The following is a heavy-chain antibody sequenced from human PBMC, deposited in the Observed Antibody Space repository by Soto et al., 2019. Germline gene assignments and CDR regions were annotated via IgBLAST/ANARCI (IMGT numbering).Heavy chain of an antibody. CDR2: IGGSGGST. CDR3: AKSDYYDTSGYSPQGMDV. Sequence: GGSLRLSCAASGFTFSSYAMSWVRQAPGKXLEWVSAIGGSGGSTYYADSVKGRFTISRDNSKNTLYLQMNSLRAEDTAVYYCAKSDYYDTSGYSPQGMDVWGQGPTVTVSS. CDR1: GFTFSSYA. V-gene: IGHV3-23*01. J-gene: IGHJ6*02. D-gene: IGHD3-22*01.